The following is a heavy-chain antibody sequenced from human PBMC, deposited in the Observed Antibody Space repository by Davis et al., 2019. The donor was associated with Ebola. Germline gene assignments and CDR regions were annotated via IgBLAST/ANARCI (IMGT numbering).Heavy chain of an antibody. CDR3: ARGWLQSGMDV. D-gene: IGHD6-19*01. Sequence: HSQTLSLTCAVSGDSVSGSSGAWNWIRQSPSRGLEWLGRTYYSSKWYKDYAVSVKSRITINLDTSKNQVSLQMNSVTPEDTAVYYCARGWLQSGMDVWGKGTTVTVSS. CDR1: GDSVSGSSGA. CDR2: TYYSSKWYK. V-gene: IGHV6-1*01. J-gene: IGHJ6*04.